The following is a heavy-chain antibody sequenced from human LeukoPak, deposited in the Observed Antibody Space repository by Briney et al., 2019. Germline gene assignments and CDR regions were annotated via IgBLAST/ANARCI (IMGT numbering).Heavy chain of an antibody. CDR1: GGSISSGSYY. CDR2: IYTSGST. J-gene: IGHJ4*02. CDR3: ARDSNGLYDILDC. V-gene: IGHV4-61*02. D-gene: IGHD3-9*01. Sequence: SETLFLTCTVSGGSISSGSYYWSWIRQPAGKGLEWIGRIYTSGSTNYNPSLKSRVTISVDTSKNQFSLKLSSVTAADTAVYYCARDSNGLYDILDCWGQGTLATVSS.